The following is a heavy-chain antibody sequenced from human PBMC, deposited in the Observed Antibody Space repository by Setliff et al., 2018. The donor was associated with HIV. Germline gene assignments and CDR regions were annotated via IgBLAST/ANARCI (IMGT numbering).Heavy chain of an antibody. J-gene: IGHJ4*02. D-gene: IGHD3-10*01. CDR3: ARGVDAGSDY. Sequence: SETLSLTCTVSGGSISSYYWSWIRQPPGKGLEWIGYIYTSGSTNYNPSLKSRVTIAVDTSKNQFSLKRSSVTAADTAVYYCARGVDAGSDYWGQGTLVTVSS. CDR2: IYTSGST. V-gene: IGHV4-59*01. CDR1: GGSISSYY.